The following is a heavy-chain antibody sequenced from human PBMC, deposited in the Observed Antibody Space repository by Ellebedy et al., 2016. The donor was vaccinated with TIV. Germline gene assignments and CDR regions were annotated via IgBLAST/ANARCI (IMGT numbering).Heavy chain of an antibody. D-gene: IGHD3-22*01. CDR2: IYYSGST. J-gene: IGHJ4*02. CDR1: GGSISSSSYY. CDR3: ARLVTMIVAVITYPIVYFDY. V-gene: IGHV4-39*01. Sequence: SETLSLXCTVSGGSISSSSYYWGWIRQPPGKGLEWIGSIYYSGSTYYNPSLKSRVTISVDTSKNQFSLKLSSVTAADTAVYYCARLVTMIVAVITYPIVYFDYWGQGTLVTVSS.